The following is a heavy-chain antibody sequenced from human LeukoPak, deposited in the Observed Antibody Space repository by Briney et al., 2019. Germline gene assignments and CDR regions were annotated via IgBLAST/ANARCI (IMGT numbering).Heavy chain of an antibody. J-gene: IGHJ3*02. D-gene: IGHD3-22*01. V-gene: IGHV5-51*01. Sequence: GESLKISCKASGYSFSSYWIAWLRQMPGKGLEWMGIIYPGNSDTRYSPSFQGQVTISVDKSISTAYLQWSSLKASETAMYYCVRQDGYYYDSSGYGDGVFDIWGQGTMVTVSS. CDR1: GYSFSSYW. CDR2: IYPGNSDT. CDR3: VRQDGYYYDSSGYGDGVFDI.